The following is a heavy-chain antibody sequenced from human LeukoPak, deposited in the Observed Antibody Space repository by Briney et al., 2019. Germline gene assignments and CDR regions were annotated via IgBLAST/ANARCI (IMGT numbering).Heavy chain of an antibody. Sequence: GGSLRLSCAASGFTFSSYEIHWVRQAPGKGLEWVSYISSSGSTMYYADSVKGRFTISRDNAKKSVYLQMNSLRAEDTAVYYCAELGITMIGGVWGKGTTVTISS. D-gene: IGHD3-10*02. CDR2: ISSSGSTM. CDR3: AELGITMIGGV. V-gene: IGHV3-48*03. CDR1: GFTFSSYE. J-gene: IGHJ6*04.